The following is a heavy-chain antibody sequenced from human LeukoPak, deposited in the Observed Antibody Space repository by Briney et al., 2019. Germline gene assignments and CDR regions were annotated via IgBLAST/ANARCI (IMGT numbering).Heavy chain of an antibody. CDR2: ISSSSSTI. CDR3: ARDLSIYVSVFDY. Sequence: PGGSLRLSCAASGFTFSSYSMNWVRQAPGKGLEWVSYISSSSSTIYYADPVKGRFTISRDNAKNSLYLQMNSLRAEDTAVYYCARDLSIYVSVFDYWGQGTLVTVSS. D-gene: IGHD3-16*01. CDR1: GFTFSSYS. V-gene: IGHV3-48*01. J-gene: IGHJ4*02.